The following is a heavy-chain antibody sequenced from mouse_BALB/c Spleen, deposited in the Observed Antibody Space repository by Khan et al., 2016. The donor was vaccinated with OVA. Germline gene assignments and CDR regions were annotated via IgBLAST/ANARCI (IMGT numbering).Heavy chain of an antibody. CDR2: ISYSGST. CDR3: ARSLIYYYGSSPY. CDR1: GYSITSDYA. V-gene: IGHV3-2*02. Sequence: VQLKESGPGLVKPSQSLSLTCTVTGYSITSDYAWNWIRQFPGNKLEWMGYISYSGSTSYNPSLKSRIPITRDTSKNQFFLQLNSVTTEDTATYYCARSLIYYYGSSPYWGQGTLVTVSA. J-gene: IGHJ3*01. D-gene: IGHD1-1*01.